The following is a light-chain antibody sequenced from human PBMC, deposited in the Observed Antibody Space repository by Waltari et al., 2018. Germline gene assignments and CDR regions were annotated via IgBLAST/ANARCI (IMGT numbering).Light chain of an antibody. CDR1: SSDVGGYTY. CDR3: SSYTSSSTGV. V-gene: IGLV2-14*03. J-gene: IGLJ1*01. Sequence: QSALTQPASVSGSPGQSITISCTGTSSDVGGYTYVSWYQHPPGQAPKLMIYDVSKPPYGASTRLSRSKAGHTASLTISGLQAEDEADYYCSSYTSSSTGVFGTGTKVTVL. CDR2: DVS.